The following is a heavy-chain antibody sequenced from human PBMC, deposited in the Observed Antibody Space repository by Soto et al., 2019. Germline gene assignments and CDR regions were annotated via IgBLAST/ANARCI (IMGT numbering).Heavy chain of an antibody. J-gene: IGHJ4*02. CDR3: ATTRTWIADIMREEETGIKN. V-gene: IGHV1-18*01. CDR1: GYTFTSYG. CDR2: ISAYNGNT. Sequence: ASVKVSCKASGYTFTSYGISWVRQAPGQGLEWMGWISAYNGNTNYAQKLQGRVTMTTDTSTSTAYMELRSLRSDDTAVYYCATTRTWIADIMREEETGIKNWGQGTLVTVSS. D-gene: IGHD2-2*01.